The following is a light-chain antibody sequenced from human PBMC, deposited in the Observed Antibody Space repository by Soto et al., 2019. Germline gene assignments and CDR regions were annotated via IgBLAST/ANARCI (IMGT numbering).Light chain of an antibody. V-gene: IGLV2-14*01. CDR2: DVT. Sequence: QSVLTQPASVSGPPGQSITISCTGTSSDVGAYNYVSWYQHHPGKAPRLVIYDVTNRPSGISDRFSGSKSGNTASLTISGLLAEDEADYYCTSHTSTSTYVFGTGTKVTVL. CDR3: TSHTSTSTYV. CDR1: SSDVGAYNY. J-gene: IGLJ1*01.